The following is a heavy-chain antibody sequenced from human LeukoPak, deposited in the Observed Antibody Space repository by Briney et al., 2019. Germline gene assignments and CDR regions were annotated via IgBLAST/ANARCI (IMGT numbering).Heavy chain of an antibody. CDR2: LNHRGGT. V-gene: IGHV4-34*01. CDR1: GRSFTESY. D-gene: IGHD3/OR15-3a*01. CDR3: APPGLPHTQAFDV. Sequence: SETLSLTCAVLGRSFTESYYNCVRQSPGRGLEWIAELNHRGGTNYNPSLQSRLTISVDTSKNQFSLKLTSVTAADTAIYYCAPPGLPHTQAFDVWGQGTTVTVTS. J-gene: IGHJ6*02.